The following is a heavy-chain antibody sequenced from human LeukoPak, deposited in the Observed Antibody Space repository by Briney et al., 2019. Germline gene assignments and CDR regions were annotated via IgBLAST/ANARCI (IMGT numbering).Heavy chain of an antibody. CDR2: IYTSGST. CDR1: GGSISSYY. CDR3: ARDRLYRSSTSCSAWFDP. D-gene: IGHD2-2*01. Sequence: SETLSLTCTVSGGSISSYYWSWIRQPAGKGLEWIGRIYTSGSTNYNPSLKSRVTMSVDTPENQFSLKLSSVTAADTAVYYCARDRLYRSSTSCSAWFDPWGQGTLVTVSS. V-gene: IGHV4-4*07. J-gene: IGHJ5*02.